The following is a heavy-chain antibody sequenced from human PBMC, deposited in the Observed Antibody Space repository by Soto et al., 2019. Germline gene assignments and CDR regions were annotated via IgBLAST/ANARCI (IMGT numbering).Heavy chain of an antibody. CDR2: IWYDGSNK. J-gene: IGHJ4*02. Sequence: GGSLRLSCAASGFTFSSYGMHWVRQAPGKGLEWVAVIWYDGSNKYYADSVKGRFTISRDNSKNTLYLQMNSLRAEDTAVYYCARSPSVGITGTYYFDYWGQGTLVTVSS. CDR3: ARSPSVGITGTYYFDY. CDR1: GFTFSSYG. V-gene: IGHV3-33*01. D-gene: IGHD1-7*01.